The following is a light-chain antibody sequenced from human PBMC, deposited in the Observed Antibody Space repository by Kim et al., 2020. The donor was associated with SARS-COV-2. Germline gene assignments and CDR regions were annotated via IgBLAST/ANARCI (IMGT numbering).Light chain of an antibody. CDR3: QHYNAWPT. V-gene: IGKV3-15*01. Sequence: SVSTGEGATLSCRASQSVSKNLAWYKQKPGQAPRLLIYAASTRAAGIPARFSGSGSGTEFALTISSLQSEDFAIYYCQHYNAWPTFGPGTKVDIK. CDR1: QSVSKN. CDR2: AAS. J-gene: IGKJ3*01.